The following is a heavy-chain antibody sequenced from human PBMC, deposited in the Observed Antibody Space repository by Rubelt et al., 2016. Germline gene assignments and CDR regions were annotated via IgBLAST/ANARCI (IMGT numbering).Heavy chain of an antibody. V-gene: IGHV5-51*01. CDR1: GYSFTTYW. Sequence: EVQLVQSGPEVKKPGESLKIPCKGSGYSFTTYWIGWVRQMPGKGLEWMGIIYPGDSDTRYSPSFQGQVTISADKSISTAYLQWSSLKASDTAMYFCARSSGTTVTTVDYWGQGTLVTVSS. CDR2: IYPGDSDT. D-gene: IGHD4-17*01. J-gene: IGHJ4*02. CDR3: ARSSGTTVTTVDY.